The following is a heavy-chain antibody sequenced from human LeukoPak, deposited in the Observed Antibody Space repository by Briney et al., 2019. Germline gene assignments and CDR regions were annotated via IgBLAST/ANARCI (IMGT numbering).Heavy chain of an antibody. CDR1: GGSISSGGYC. CDR3: ARTNGPSGSFYFDY. J-gene: IGHJ4*02. Sequence: SPTLSLTCTVSGGSISSGGYCWSWLRQPPGKGREWIGYLSPSESTYYNPSLKSRVTISVDRSKNQFSLKLSSVIAADTAVYYCARTNGPSGSFYFDYWGQGTLVTVSS. D-gene: IGHD1-26*01. V-gene: IGHV4-30-2*01. CDR2: LSPSEST.